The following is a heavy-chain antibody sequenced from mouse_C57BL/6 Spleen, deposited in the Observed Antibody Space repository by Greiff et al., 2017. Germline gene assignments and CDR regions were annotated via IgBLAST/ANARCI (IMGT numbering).Heavy chain of an antibody. Sequence: QVQLQQPGAELVRPGSSVKLSCKASGYNFTSYWMHWVKQRPIQGLEWIGNIDPSDSETHYNQKFKDKATLTVDKSSSTAYMQLSSLTSEDSAVYYCARGTAHPLDYWGQGTTLTVSS. CDR2: IDPSDSET. D-gene: IGHD3-3*01. V-gene: IGHV1-52*01. CDR3: ARGTAHPLDY. CDR1: GYNFTSYW. J-gene: IGHJ2*01.